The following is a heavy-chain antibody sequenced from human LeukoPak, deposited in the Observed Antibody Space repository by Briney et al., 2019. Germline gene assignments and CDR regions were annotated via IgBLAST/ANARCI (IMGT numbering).Heavy chain of an antibody. Sequence: ASVKVSCKASGGTFSSYAISWVRQAPGQGLEWMGGIIPIFGTANYAQKFQGRGTITTDESTSTAYMELSSLRSEDTAVYYCARGDCSSTRCFDCWGQGTLVTVSS. J-gene: IGHJ4*02. CDR1: GGTFSSYA. CDR3: ARGDCSSTRCFDC. V-gene: IGHV1-69*05. CDR2: IIPIFGTA. D-gene: IGHD2-2*01.